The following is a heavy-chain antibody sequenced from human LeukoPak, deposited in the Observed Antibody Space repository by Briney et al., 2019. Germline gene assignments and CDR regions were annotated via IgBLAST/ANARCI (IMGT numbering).Heavy chain of an antibody. CDR1: GDTFSSYA. Sequence: ASVKVSCKASGDTFSSYAISWVRQAPGQGLEWMGIINPSGGSTSYAQKFQGRVTMTTDTSTSTAYMELRSLRSDDTAVYYCARGFPPRRNYDSSGYYSYYFDHWGQGTLVTVSS. CDR2: INPSGGST. J-gene: IGHJ4*02. V-gene: IGHV1-46*01. D-gene: IGHD3-22*01. CDR3: ARGFPPRRNYDSSGYYSYYFDH.